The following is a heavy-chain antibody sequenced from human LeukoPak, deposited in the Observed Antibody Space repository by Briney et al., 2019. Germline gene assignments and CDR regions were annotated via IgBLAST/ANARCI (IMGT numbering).Heavy chain of an antibody. CDR3: ARLSSPILGWFDP. J-gene: IGHJ5*02. V-gene: IGHV4-59*08. D-gene: IGHD3-9*01. CDR1: GGSISSYY. CDR2: IYYSGST. Sequence: SETLSLTCTVSGGSISSYYWSWIRQPPGKGLEGIGYIYYSGSTNYNPSLKSRVTISVDTSKNQFSLKLSSVTAADTAVYYRARLSSPILGWFDPWGQGTLVTVSS.